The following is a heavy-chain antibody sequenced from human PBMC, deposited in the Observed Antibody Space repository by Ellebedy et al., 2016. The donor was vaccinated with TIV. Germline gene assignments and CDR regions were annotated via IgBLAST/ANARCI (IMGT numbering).Heavy chain of an antibody. J-gene: IGHJ6*03. D-gene: IGHD2-15*01. Sequence: PGGSLRLSCAASGFTFSNYAMTWVRQVTGQGLGWVSGISDTGITTYYADSAKGRFTISRDNSRSTLYLQMNGLRAEDTAVYYCVKGDSVYYYMDVWGKGTTVTVSS. V-gene: IGHV3-23*01. CDR3: VKGDSVYYYMDV. CDR2: ISDTGITT. CDR1: GFTFSNYA.